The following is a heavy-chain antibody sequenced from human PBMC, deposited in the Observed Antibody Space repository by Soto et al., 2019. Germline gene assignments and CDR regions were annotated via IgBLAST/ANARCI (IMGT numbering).Heavy chain of an antibody. CDR3: AHAYGGTSWPNDAFGV. Sequence: QITLKESGPTLVKPTQTLTLTCTFSGFSLSADGVGVGWIRQPPGKALEWLALIYWDDDKRYRPSLKSRLTITKDTSKNQVVLTMTNMDPVDTATYYCAHAYGGTSWPNDAFGVWGQGTVVTVSS. J-gene: IGHJ3*01. V-gene: IGHV2-5*02. D-gene: IGHD2-2*01. CDR1: GFSLSADGVG. CDR2: IYWDDDK.